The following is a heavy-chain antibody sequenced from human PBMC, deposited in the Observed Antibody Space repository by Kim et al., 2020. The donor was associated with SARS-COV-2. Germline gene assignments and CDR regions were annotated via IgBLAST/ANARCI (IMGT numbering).Heavy chain of an antibody. D-gene: IGHD6-19*01. V-gene: IGHV3-43*02. J-gene: IGHJ4*01. CDR1: GFTFEDFA. Sequence: GGSLRLSCAASGFTFEDFAMHWVRQVPGKSLEWVSIITGDGDSTSYADSVKGRFTVSRDNSKNFTYLQMNSLRNEDYALYYCAKMSRGSGWPHSFDSWG. CDR2: ITGDGDST. CDR3: AKMSRGSGWPHSFDS.